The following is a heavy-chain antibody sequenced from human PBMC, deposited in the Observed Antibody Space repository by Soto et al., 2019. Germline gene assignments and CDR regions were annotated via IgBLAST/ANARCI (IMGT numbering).Heavy chain of an antibody. CDR3: ARDLRGRGSGRFDP. Sequence: QVQLQESGPGLVKPSQTLSLTCTVSGDSITSGGFYWTWIRHDPGKGLEWIGYIYYSGVTFYNPSLRGRVTISIDTSKNQFSLNLRSVTAADTAVYYCARDLRGRGSGRFDPWGQENLVTVSS. D-gene: IGHD3-10*01. J-gene: IGHJ5*02. V-gene: IGHV4-31*03. CDR1: GDSITSGGFY. CDR2: IYYSGVT.